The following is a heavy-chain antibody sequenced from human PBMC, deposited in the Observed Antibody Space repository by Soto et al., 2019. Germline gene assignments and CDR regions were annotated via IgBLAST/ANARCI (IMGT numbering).Heavy chain of an antibody. D-gene: IGHD1-26*01. CDR1: GFTFSSYW. Sequence: GGSLRLSCAASGFTFSSYWMLWVRQAPGKGLVWVSRINSDGYSTSYADPVKGRFTISRDNAKNTLYLQMNSLRAEDTAVYYWASVAVGATSWFDPWGQGTLVTVSS. CDR3: ASVAVGATSWFDP. CDR2: INSDGYST. V-gene: IGHV3-74*01. J-gene: IGHJ5*02.